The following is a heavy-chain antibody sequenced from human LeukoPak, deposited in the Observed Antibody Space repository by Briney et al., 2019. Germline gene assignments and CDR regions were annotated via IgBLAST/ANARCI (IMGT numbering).Heavy chain of an antibody. D-gene: IGHD2/OR15-2a*01. CDR1: GFTFSNYW. Sequence: GGSLRLSCAASGFTFSNYWMNWVRQAPGKGPEWVAIIRKDGSEKYYVDSVKGRFTISRDNAKNSLYLQMNSLRADDTAVYFCAGGAGFLIDYWGQGALVTVSS. CDR2: IRKDGSEK. J-gene: IGHJ4*02. V-gene: IGHV3-7*01. CDR3: AGGAGFLIDY.